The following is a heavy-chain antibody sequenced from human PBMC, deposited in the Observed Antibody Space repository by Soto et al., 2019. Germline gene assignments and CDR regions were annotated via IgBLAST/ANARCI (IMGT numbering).Heavy chain of an antibody. J-gene: IGHJ4*02. D-gene: IGHD3-10*01. CDR1: GGSISSYY. V-gene: IGHV4-59*01. Sequence: PSEILSLTCTVSGGSISSYYWSWIRQPPGKGLEWIGYIYYSGNTNYNPSLKSRVTISVDTSKNQFSLKLSSVTAADTAVYYCARRVKYGSGRRPAYYFDYWGQGTLVTVSS. CDR2: IYYSGNT. CDR3: ARRVKYGSGRRPAYYFDY.